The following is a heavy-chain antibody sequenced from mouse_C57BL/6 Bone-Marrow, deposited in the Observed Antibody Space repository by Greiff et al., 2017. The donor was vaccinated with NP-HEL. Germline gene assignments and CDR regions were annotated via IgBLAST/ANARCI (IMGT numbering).Heavy chain of an antibody. CDR3: ARRYYGSSRYFDY. Sequence: VQLQQSGSELRSPGSSVKLSCKDFDSAFFPIAYLSWVRQKPGHGFEWIGGILPSIGRTFYGEKFEDNATLDADTLSNTAYLELNSLTSVDSAIYDCARRYYGSSRYFDYWGQGTTLTVSS. J-gene: IGHJ2*01. CDR2: ILPSIGRT. V-gene: IGHV15-2*01. CDR1: DSAFFPIAY. D-gene: IGHD1-1*01.